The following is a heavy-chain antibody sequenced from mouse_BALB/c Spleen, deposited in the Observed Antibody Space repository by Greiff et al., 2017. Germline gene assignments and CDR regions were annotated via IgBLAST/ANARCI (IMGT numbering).Heavy chain of an antibody. J-gene: IGHJ4*01. V-gene: IGHV1-12*01. CDR2: IYPGNGDT. CDR3: ARGGYHPYYAMDY. Sequence: QVQLQQPGAELVKPGASVEMSCKASGYTFTSYNMHWVKQTPGQGLEWIGAIYPGNGDTSYNQKFKGKATLTADKSSSTAYMQLSSLTSEDSAVYYCARGGYHPYYAMDYWGQGTSVTVSS. CDR1: GYTFTSYN. D-gene: IGHD2-2*01.